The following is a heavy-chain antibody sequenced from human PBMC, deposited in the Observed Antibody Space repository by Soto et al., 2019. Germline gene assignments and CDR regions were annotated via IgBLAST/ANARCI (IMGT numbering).Heavy chain of an antibody. Sequence: SETLSLTCAVYGGSFIGYYWSWIRQPPGKGLEWIGEINHSGSTNYNPSLKSRVTISVDTSKNQFSLKLSSVTAADTAVYYCARGVRNLSSSWYIGLSGWFDPWGQGTLVT. D-gene: IGHD6-13*01. CDR3: ARGVRNLSSSWYIGLSGWFDP. J-gene: IGHJ5*02. CDR1: GGSFIGYY. V-gene: IGHV4-34*01. CDR2: INHSGST.